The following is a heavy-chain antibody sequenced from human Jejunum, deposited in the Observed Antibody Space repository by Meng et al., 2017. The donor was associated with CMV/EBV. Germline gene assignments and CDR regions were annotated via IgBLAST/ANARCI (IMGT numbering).Heavy chain of an antibody. V-gene: IGHV3-23*03. Sequence: TCSSYGMTWVRQAPGKGLEWVSLIYSGGSDTFYADSVKGRFTISRDNSKDMLYLQMNSLRAEDTAVYFCVKRLYCGSTTCSKGMDVWGQGTTVTVSS. CDR3: VKRLYCGSTTCSKGMDV. J-gene: IGHJ6*02. D-gene: IGHD2-2*01. CDR1: TCSSYG. CDR2: IYSGGSDT.